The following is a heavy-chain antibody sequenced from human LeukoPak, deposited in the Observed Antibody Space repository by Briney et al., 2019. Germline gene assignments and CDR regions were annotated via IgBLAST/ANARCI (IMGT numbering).Heavy chain of an antibody. CDR3: ARDLGYSYGFDY. D-gene: IGHD5-18*01. CDR1: GFTFSSYG. Sequence: GGSLRLSCAASGFTFSSYGMHWVRQAPGKGLEWVAFIRYDGTNKYYADSVKGRFTISRDNAKNSLYLQMNSLRAEDTAVYYCARDLGYSYGFDYWGQGTLVTVSS. CDR2: IRYDGTNK. V-gene: IGHV3-30*02. J-gene: IGHJ4*02.